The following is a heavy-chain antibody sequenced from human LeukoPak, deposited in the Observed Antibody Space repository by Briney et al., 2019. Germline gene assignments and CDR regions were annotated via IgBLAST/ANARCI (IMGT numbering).Heavy chain of an antibody. D-gene: IGHD3-22*01. CDR1: GYTFTSYG. Sequence: ASVKVSCKASGYTFTSYGISWVRQAPGQRLEWMGWINAGNGNTKYSQEFQGRVTITRGTSASTAYMELSSLRSEDMAVYYCARGGYDSSAYYGWFDAWGQGTLVTVSS. CDR3: ARGGYDSSAYYGWFDA. CDR2: INAGNGNT. J-gene: IGHJ5*02. V-gene: IGHV1-3*03.